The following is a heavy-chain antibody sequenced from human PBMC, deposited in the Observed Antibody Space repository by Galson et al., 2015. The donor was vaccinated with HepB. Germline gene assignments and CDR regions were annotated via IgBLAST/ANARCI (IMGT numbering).Heavy chain of an antibody. V-gene: IGHV3-30*18. D-gene: IGHD6-19*01. J-gene: IGHJ4*02. Sequence: SLRLSCAASGFTFSNYGMHWVRQAPGKGLGWVAVISYDGSNKYYADSVKGRFTISRDNSKNTLYLQMNSLRAGDTALYYCAKDPYLYSALAGTMAGFDYWGQGTLVTVSS. CDR3: AKDPYLYSALAGTMAGFDY. CDR1: GFTFSNYG. CDR2: ISYDGSNK.